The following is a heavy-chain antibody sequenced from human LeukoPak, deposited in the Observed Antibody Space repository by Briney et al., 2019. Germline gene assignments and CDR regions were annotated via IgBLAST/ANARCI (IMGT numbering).Heavy chain of an antibody. D-gene: IGHD3-10*01. V-gene: IGHV4-34*01. Sequence: SETLSLTCAVYGEPFNNYYWTWIRQSPGKGLEWIGEINHSGSTNYNPSPKSRVTISVDPSKNQFSLKLTPVIAADTAVYYCSRAGWFGELYGPLDFWGQGTLVTVSS. CDR2: INHSGST. CDR1: GEPFNNYY. J-gene: IGHJ4*02. CDR3: SRAGWFGELYGPLDF.